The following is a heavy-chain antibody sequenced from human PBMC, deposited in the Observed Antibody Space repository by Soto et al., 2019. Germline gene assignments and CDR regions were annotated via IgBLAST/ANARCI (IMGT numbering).Heavy chain of an antibody. CDR2: IYCDDDN. CDR3: AHRRPPGWFDP. J-gene: IGHJ5*02. V-gene: IGHV2-5*02. Sequence: QITLKESGPTLVKPTQTLTLTCTFSGFSLSTSGVGVGWIRQPPGKALEWLELIYCDDDNRYSPSLKSRLTITNDTSKNQVVLTMTNMDPVDTATYYRAHRRPPGWFDPWGQGTLVTVSS. CDR1: GFSLSTSGVG.